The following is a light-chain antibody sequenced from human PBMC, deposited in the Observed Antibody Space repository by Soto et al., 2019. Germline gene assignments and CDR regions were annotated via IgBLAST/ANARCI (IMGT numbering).Light chain of an antibody. V-gene: IGKV1-33*01. CDR3: QQYDNLPLT. CDR1: RYITNS. J-gene: IGKJ5*01. Sequence: DIQMTQSPSSLSAAVGDRVTITCQASRYITNSLHWFQQKPGKAPKLLIYDASILQAGVPSRFSGSGSGIDFTFTISSLQPEDIATYYCQQYDNLPLTFGGGTRLEIK. CDR2: DAS.